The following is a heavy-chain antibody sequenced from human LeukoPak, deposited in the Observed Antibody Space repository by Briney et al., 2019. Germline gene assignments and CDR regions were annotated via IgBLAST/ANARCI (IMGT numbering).Heavy chain of an antibody. CDR1: GGAISTYY. CDR2: IYYTGST. Sequence: SETLSLTCTVSGGAISTYYWSWIRQTPGMGLEWIGYIYYTGSTNYNPSLKSRVTISVDASKNQFSLKMSSMTAADTAVYYCARAQGYSSGWDFQHWGQGTLVTVSS. V-gene: IGHV4-59*01. CDR3: ARAQGYSSGWDFQH. J-gene: IGHJ1*01. D-gene: IGHD6-19*01.